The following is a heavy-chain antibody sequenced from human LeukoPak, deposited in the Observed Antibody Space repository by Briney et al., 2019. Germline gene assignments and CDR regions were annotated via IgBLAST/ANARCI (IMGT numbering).Heavy chain of an antibody. V-gene: IGHV3-30*04. J-gene: IGHJ4*02. CDR2: ISYDGSNK. D-gene: IGHD3-22*01. CDR1: EFPFSTYA. Sequence: GGSLRLSCAASEFPFSTYAMHWVRQAPGKGLEWVAVISYDGSNKYYADSVKGRFTVSRDNSKNTLYLQMNGLRTEDTAVYYCARSPYYDSNGYYDLWGQGTLVTVSS. CDR3: ARSPYYDSNGYYDL.